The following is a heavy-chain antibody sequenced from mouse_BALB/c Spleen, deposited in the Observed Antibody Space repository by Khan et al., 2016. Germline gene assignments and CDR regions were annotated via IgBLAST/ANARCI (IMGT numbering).Heavy chain of an antibody. J-gene: IGHJ2*01. V-gene: IGHV14-4*02. Sequence: VQLQQSGAELVRSGASVRLSCTASGFNIKDYYIHWVKQRPEQGLEWIGWIDPENGATEYAPKFQGKATMTADTSSNKAYLQLSRLTSEDTAVYYCNSIYYGNYIYFDYLGQGTTLTVSS. CDR1: GFNIKDYY. D-gene: IGHD2-1*01. CDR3: NSIYYGNYIYFDY. CDR2: IDPENGAT.